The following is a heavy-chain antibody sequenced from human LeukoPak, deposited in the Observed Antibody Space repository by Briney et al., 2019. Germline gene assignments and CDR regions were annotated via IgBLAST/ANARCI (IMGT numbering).Heavy chain of an antibody. V-gene: IGHV4-34*01. J-gene: IGHJ4*02. D-gene: IGHD3-10*01. CDR3: ARRGGAGVVY. CDR1: GGSFSGYY. CDR2: INHSGST. Sequence: NPSETLPLTCAVYGGSFSGYYWSWIRQPPGKGLEWIGEINHSGSTNYNPSLKSRVTISVDTSKNQFSLKLSSVTAADTAVYYCARRGGAGVVYWGQGTLVTVSS.